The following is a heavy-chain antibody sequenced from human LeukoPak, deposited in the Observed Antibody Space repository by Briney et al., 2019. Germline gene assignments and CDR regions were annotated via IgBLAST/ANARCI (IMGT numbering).Heavy chain of an antibody. V-gene: IGHV3-66*01. CDR2: IYSGEST. D-gene: IGHD3-22*01. CDR3: VRELQSRGYYYPAY. Sequence: PGGSLRLSCAASGFTVSSNYMSWVRQAPGKGLEWVSIIYSGESTHYPDSVKGRFTISRDNSKNTLYLQMNSLKAEDTAVYYCVRELQSRGYYYPAYWGQGTLVTVSS. CDR1: GFTVSSNY. J-gene: IGHJ4*02.